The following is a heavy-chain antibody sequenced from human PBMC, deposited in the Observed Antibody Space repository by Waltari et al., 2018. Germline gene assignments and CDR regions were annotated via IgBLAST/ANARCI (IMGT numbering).Heavy chain of an antibody. J-gene: IGHJ4*02. CDR3: AKGPFGAFDL. Sequence: EGQLVESGGGLIQPGGSLRISCAASEFILSNYPMMWVRRAPGKGLEWVSAISPTGSPTYYADSVRGRFTISRDNSKNTLYLQMRSLRAEDTAVYYCAKGPFGAFDLWGQGALVAVSS. CDR1: EFILSNYP. CDR2: ISPTGSPT. D-gene: IGHD1-26*01. V-gene: IGHV3-23*04.